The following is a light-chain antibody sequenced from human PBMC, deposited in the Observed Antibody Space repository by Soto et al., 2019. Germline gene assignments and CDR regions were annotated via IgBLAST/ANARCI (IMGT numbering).Light chain of an antibody. CDR2: GAS. V-gene: IGKV3-20*01. Sequence: EIVLTQSPGTLSLSLGERATLFCRASRSINSNYLAWYQQKPGQAPRLLLYGASSRATGIPDRFSGSGSGTDFTLTISRLEPEDFAVYYCQQYGSSGTFGQGTKVDIK. CDR3: QQYGSSGT. CDR1: RSINSNY. J-gene: IGKJ1*01.